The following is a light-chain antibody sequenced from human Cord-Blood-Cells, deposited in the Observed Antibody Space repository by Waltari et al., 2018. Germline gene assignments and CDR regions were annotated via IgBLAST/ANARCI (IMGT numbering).Light chain of an antibody. J-gene: IGLJ3*02. V-gene: IGLV1-40*01. CDR1: SSNIGAGYV. Sequence: QSVLTPPPSVSGAPGQRVTISCTGSSSNIGAGYVVHLYQQLPGTAPKLLIYGNSNRPSGVPDRFSGSKSGTSASLAITGLQAEDEADYYCQSYDSSLSGSVFGGGTKLTVL. CDR2: GNS. CDR3: QSYDSSLSGSV.